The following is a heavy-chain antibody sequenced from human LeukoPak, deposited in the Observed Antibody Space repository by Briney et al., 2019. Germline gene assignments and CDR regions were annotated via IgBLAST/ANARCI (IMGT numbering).Heavy chain of an antibody. CDR2: IYYSGST. CDR1: GGSISSYY. V-gene: IGHV4-59*01. J-gene: IGHJ4*02. D-gene: IGHD3-16*01. CDR3: ARLTYYFDY. Sequence: SETLSLTYTVSGGSISSYYWSWIRQPPGKGLEWIGYIYYSGSTNYNPSLKSRVTISVDTFKNQFSLKLSSVTAADTAVYYCARLTYYFDYWGQGTLVTVSS.